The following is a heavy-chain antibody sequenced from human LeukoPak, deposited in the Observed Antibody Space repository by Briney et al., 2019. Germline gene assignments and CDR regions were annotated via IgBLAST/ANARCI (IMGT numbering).Heavy chain of an antibody. J-gene: IGHJ4*02. D-gene: IGHD3-22*01. CDR2: ISGSGGST. Sequence: GGSLRLSCAASGFTFSTNAMSWVRQAPGKGLEWVSSISGSGGSTYYADSVRGRFTISRDNSKNTLYLQMNSLRAEDTAVYYCAKGRFYYHDSSGRAFDYWGQGTLVTVSS. CDR3: AKGRFYYHDSSGRAFDY. V-gene: IGHV3-23*01. CDR1: GFTFSTNA.